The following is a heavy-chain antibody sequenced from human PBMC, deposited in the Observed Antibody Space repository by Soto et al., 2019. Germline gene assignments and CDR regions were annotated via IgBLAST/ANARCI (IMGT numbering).Heavy chain of an antibody. CDR2: INHSGSA. J-gene: IGHJ4*02. D-gene: IGHD6-13*01. CDR3: TRHEGGAAADRPLDY. V-gene: IGHV4-34*01. CDR1: GGSFSGYI. Sequence: SETLSFTCDVYGGSFSGYIWTWIRQTPGKWLQWIGQINHSGSANYNPSLKSRVTMSVDTSTNQFSLKLNSVTAADTAVYYCTRHEGGAAADRPLDYWGQGTLVTVS.